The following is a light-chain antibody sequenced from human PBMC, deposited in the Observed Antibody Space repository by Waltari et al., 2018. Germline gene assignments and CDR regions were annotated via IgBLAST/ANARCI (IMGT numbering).Light chain of an antibody. V-gene: IGKV2-28*01. CDR3: MQALQTPPT. CDR1: QSLLHSNGYNY. J-gene: IGKJ4*01. CDR2: LGS. Sequence: DIVMTQSPLSLPVTPGEPASISCRSSQSLLHSNGYNYLDWYLQKPGQSPQLLIYLGSNPASGVPDRFSGCGSGTDFTLKISRVEAEDVGVYYCMQALQTPPTFGGGTKVEIK.